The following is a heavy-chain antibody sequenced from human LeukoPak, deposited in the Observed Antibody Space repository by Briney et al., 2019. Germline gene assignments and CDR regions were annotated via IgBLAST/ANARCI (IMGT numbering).Heavy chain of an antibody. J-gene: IGHJ4*02. CDR3: ASDTYYYDSSGYYRFDY. CDR1: GGTFSSYT. CDR2: IIPILGIA. D-gene: IGHD3-22*01. V-gene: IGHV1-69*02. Sequence: VASVKVSCKASGGTFSSYTISWVRQAPGQGLEWMGRIIPILGIANYAQKFQGRVTITADKSTSTAYMELSSLRSEDTAVYYCASDTYYYDSSGYYRFDYWGQGTLVTVSS.